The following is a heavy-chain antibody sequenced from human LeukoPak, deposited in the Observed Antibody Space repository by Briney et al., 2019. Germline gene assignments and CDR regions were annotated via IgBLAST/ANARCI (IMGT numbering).Heavy chain of an antibody. CDR2: ISWNSGSI. Sequence: PGRSLRLSCAASGFTFDDYAMDWVRQAPGKGLEWVSGISWNSGSIGYADSVKGRFTISRDNAKNSLYLQMNSLRAEDTALYYCAKRGSYWDFDYWGQGTLVTVSS. CDR1: GFTFDDYA. D-gene: IGHD1-26*01. J-gene: IGHJ4*02. CDR3: AKRGSYWDFDY. V-gene: IGHV3-9*01.